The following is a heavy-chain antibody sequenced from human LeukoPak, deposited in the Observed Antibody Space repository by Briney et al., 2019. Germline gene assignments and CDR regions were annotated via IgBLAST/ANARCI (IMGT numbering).Heavy chain of an antibody. Sequence: GESLKISCKGSGYSFTSYWIGWVRQMPGKGLEWMGIIYPGDSDTRYSPSFQGQVTISADKSISTAYLQWSSLKASDTAMYYCARPGPLRGYSYGYDAFDIWGQGTMVTVSS. V-gene: IGHV5-51*01. CDR1: GYSFTSYW. CDR3: ARPGPLRGYSYGYDAFDI. CDR2: IYPGDSDT. D-gene: IGHD5-18*01. J-gene: IGHJ3*02.